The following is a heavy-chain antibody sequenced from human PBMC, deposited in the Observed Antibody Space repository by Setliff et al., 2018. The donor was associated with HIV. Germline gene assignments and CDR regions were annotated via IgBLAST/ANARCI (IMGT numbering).Heavy chain of an antibody. CDR3: TRERDTISGVVKGFDP. D-gene: IGHD3-3*01. CDR2: IRSKPYGETT. V-gene: IGHV3-49*04. CDR1: GFTFSSYA. Sequence: QTLSLSCAASGFTFSSYAMTWVRQAPGKGLEWVGFIRSKPYGETTEYAASVKGRFITSKDDSKSIAYLQMNSLKTEDTAVYYCTRERDTISGVVKGFDPWGQGTLVTVSS. J-gene: IGHJ5*02.